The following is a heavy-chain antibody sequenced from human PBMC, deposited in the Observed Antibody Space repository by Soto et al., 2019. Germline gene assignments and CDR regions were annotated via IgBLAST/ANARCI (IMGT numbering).Heavy chain of an antibody. D-gene: IGHD3-22*01. Sequence: QLQLVESGGGVIQPGRSLRLSCAASGFSFSSYGMHWVHQAPGQGLEWVAVIGHNGVNSFYIDSVKGRFTISRDNSNNKLYLQMTNQRVEDTALYYSSRDDLYYDHGIEEWGQGTLVTVTS. CDR3: SRDDLYYDHGIEE. V-gene: IGHV3-33*01. CDR2: IGHNGVNS. J-gene: IGHJ4*02. CDR1: GFSFSSYG.